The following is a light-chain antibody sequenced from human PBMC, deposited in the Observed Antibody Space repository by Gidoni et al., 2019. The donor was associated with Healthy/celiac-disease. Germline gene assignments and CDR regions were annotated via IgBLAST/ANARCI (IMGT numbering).Light chain of an antibody. CDR3: MQALQTPRT. CDR1: QSLLHRNGYND. CDR2: LGS. Sequence: DIVMTQSPLSLPVTPGEPASISCRSSQSLLHRNGYNDLDWYLQKPGQSPQILIYLGSNRASGVPDRFSGRGSGTDFTLKISRVEAEDVGVYYCMQALQTPRTVGQLTKLEIK. J-gene: IGKJ2*02. V-gene: IGKV2-28*01.